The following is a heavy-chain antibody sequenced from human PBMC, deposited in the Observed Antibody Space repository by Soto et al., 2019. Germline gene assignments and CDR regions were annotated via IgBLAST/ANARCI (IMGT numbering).Heavy chain of an antibody. J-gene: IGHJ6*02. CDR2: LQHGGST. V-gene: IGHV4-30-2*01. D-gene: IGHD4-17*01. CDR1: GGSISSGGYS. Sequence: QLQLQESGSGLVKPSQTLSLTCAVSGGSISSGGYSWSWIRQPPGKGLEWIGYLQHGGSTYYNPSLKSRVTISVDRSKNQFSLKLTSVTAADTAVYYCARAHYGDYGYGMDVWGQGTTVTVSS. CDR3: ARAHYGDYGYGMDV.